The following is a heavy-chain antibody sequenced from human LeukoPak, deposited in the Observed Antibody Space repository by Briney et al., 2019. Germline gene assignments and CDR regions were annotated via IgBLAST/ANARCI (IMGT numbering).Heavy chain of an antibody. D-gene: IGHD1-26*01. Sequence: SETLSLTCTVSGGSISSYYWSWIRQPPGKGLEWIGYIYYSGSTNYKPSLKSRVTISVDMSKNQFSLKLSSVTAADTAVYYCARSIVGAPLAFDYWGQGTLVTVSS. CDR2: IYYSGST. J-gene: IGHJ4*02. CDR1: GGSISSYY. V-gene: IGHV4-59*01. CDR3: ARSIVGAPLAFDY.